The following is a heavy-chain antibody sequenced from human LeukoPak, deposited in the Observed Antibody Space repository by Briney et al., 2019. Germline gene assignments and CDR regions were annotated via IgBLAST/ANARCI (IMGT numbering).Heavy chain of an antibody. V-gene: IGHV4-38-2*02. J-gene: IGHJ4*01. CDR2: IYHSGST. D-gene: IGHD3-10*01. Sequence: SETLSLTCAVSGYSISSGYYWGWMRQPPGKGLEGIGSIYHSGSTYYNPSLKSRVTISVATSKNQFSLKPSSVTAADTAVYYCARDQRGLLWFGEPSYYFDYWGHGTLVTVSS. CDR1: GYSISSGYY. CDR3: ARDQRGLLWFGEPSYYFDY.